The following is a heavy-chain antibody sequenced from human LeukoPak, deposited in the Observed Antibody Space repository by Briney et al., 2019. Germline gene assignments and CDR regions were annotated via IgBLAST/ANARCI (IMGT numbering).Heavy chain of an antibody. V-gene: IGHV3-30*03. D-gene: IGHD6-19*01. CDR1: GFTFSSYG. Sequence: GGSLRLSCAASGFTFSSYGMHWVRQAPGKGLEWVAVISYDGSNKYYADSVKGRFTISRDNSKNTLYLQMNSLRAEDTAVYYCARALSVAQYNWFDPWGQGTLVTVSS. CDR3: ARALSVAQYNWFDP. J-gene: IGHJ5*02. CDR2: ISYDGSNK.